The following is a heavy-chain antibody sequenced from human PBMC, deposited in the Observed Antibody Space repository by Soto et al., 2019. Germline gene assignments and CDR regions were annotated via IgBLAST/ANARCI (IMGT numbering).Heavy chain of an antibody. Sequence: QVQLVQSGAEVKKPGSSVKVSCKASGGTFSSYAISWVRQAPGQGLEWMGGIIPIFGTANYAQKFQGRVTITADASTXXAXMXPSSLRSEDTAVYYCARGALCISTSCPHYYYYGMDVWGQGTTVTVSS. D-gene: IGHD2-2*01. CDR1: GGTFSSYA. V-gene: IGHV1-69*12. CDR3: ARGALCISTSCPHYYYYGMDV. CDR2: IIPIFGTA. J-gene: IGHJ6*02.